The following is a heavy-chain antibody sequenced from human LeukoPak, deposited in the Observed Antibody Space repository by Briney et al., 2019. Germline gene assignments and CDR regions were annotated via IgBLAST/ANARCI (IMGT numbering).Heavy chain of an antibody. Sequence: PSETLSLTCTVSGGSISSSSYYWGWIRQPPGKGLEWIGSIYYSGSTYYNPSLKSRVTISVATSKNQFSLKLSSVTAADTAVYYCAISIQLWTNNWFDPWGQGTLVTVSS. J-gene: IGHJ5*02. CDR1: GGSISSSSYY. V-gene: IGHV4-39*01. CDR2: IYYSGST. D-gene: IGHD5-18*01. CDR3: AISIQLWTNNWFDP.